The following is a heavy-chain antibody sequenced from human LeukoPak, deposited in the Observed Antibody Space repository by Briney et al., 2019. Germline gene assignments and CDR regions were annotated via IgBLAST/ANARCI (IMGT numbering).Heavy chain of an antibody. CDR1: GGSISRYY. D-gene: IGHD6-19*01. J-gene: IGHJ4*02. Sequence: PETLSLTCTVSGGSISRYYWSWIRQPPGKGLEWIGYIYYTGSTNYNPSLKSGVTISVDTSKNKFSLRLSSVTAADTAVYYCARRGSSGWYYFDYWGQGTLVTVSS. CDR3: ARRGSSGWYYFDY. V-gene: IGHV4-59*08. CDR2: IYYTGST.